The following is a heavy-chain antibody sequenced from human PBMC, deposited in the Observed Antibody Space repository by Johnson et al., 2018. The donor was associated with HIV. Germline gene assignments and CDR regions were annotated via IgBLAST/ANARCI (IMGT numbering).Heavy chain of an antibody. V-gene: IGHV3-53*01. CDR1: GFTVSRNY. Sequence: VQLVESGGGLIQPGGSLRLSCAASGFTVSRNYMNWVRQAPGAGLEWVSIIYSDGVTYYADSVKGRFTISRDNSKNTLYLQMNSLRAEDKAVYYCARACRDGYTCDVFDIWGQGTMVTVSS. CDR2: IYSDGVT. D-gene: IGHD5-24*01. CDR3: ARACRDGYTCDVFDI. J-gene: IGHJ3*02.